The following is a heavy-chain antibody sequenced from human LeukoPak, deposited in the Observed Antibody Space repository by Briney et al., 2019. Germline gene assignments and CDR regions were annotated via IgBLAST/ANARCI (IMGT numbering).Heavy chain of an antibody. V-gene: IGHV3-23*01. CDR3: AKATDDYSRRGIDY. D-gene: IGHD4-11*01. J-gene: IGHJ4*02. CDR2: ISASGDGS. Sequence: PGGSLRLSCAAPGFTFSSYAINWLRQAPGKGLESVSSISASGDGSYYALSVKGRFTISRDNSKNTLFLQMNSLRADDTAVYYCAKATDDYSRRGIDYWGQGTLVTVSS. CDR1: GFTFSSYA.